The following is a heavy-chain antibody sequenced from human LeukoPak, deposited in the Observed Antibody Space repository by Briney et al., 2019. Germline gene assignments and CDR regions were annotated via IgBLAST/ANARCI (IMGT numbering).Heavy chain of an antibody. V-gene: IGHV3-9*01. Sequence: GGSLRLSCAASGFTFDDYAMHWVRQAPGKGLEWVSGISWNSGSIGYADSVKGRFTISRDNAKNSLYLQMNSLRAEDTALYYCAKGVKVAVAGTRLLNYGMDVWGQGTTVTVSS. CDR1: GFTFDDYA. CDR3: AKGVKVAVAGTRLLNYGMDV. CDR2: ISWNSGSI. D-gene: IGHD6-19*01. J-gene: IGHJ6*02.